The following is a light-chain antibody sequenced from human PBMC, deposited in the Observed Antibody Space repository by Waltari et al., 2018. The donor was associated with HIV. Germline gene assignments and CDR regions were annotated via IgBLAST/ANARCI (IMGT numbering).Light chain of an antibody. Sequence: QVVLTQSPSASASLGASVKLTCTLSSGHNNYAIAWHQQQPGKGPRYLMRVGTNGSHIKGDGIPDRFSSSRSGTERCLSISSLQSEDEADYYCQTWDTGIQVFGGGTKLTVL. J-gene: IGLJ3*02. CDR1: SGHNNYA. V-gene: IGLV4-69*01. CDR2: VGTNGSH. CDR3: QTWDTGIQV.